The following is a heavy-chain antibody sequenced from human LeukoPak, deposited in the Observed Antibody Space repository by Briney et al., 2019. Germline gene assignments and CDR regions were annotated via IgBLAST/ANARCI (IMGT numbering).Heavy chain of an antibody. J-gene: IGHJ4*02. CDR2: ISSSGSTI. V-gene: IGHV3-11*01. D-gene: IGHD3-22*01. CDR3: ARDGTYYYDGSGYSHIDY. CDR1: GFTFSDYY. Sequence: GGSLRLSCAASGFTFSDYYMSWIRQAPGKGLEWVSYISSSGSTIYYADSVKGRFTISRDNAKNSLYLQMNSLRAEDTAVYYCARDGTYYYDGSGYSHIDYWGQGTLVTVSS.